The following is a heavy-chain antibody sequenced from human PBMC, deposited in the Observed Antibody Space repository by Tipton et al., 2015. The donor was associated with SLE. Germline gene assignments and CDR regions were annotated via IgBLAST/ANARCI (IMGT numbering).Heavy chain of an antibody. J-gene: IGHJ6*02. Sequence: TLSLTCTVSGGSISSYYWSWIRQPPGKGLEWIGYIYYSGSTNYNPSLKSRVTISVDTSKNQFSLKLSSVTAADTAVYYCARHPTWVVQGDYGMDVWGHGTTVTVSS. CDR1: GGSISSYY. CDR2: IYYSGST. CDR3: ARHPTWVVQGDYGMDV. V-gene: IGHV4-59*08. D-gene: IGHD3-10*01.